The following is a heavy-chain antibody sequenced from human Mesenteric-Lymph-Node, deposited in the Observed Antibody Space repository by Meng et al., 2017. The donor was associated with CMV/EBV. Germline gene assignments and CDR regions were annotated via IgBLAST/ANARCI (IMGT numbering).Heavy chain of an antibody. Sequence: SETLSLTCTVSGYSISSGGYYWSWIRQHPGKGLEWIGYIYYSGSTYYNPSLKSRVTISVDTSKNQFSLKLSSVTAADTAVYYCARERVYYGSGTAYDDYWGQGTLVTVSS. CDR2: IYYSGST. D-gene: IGHD3-10*01. V-gene: IGHV4-31*03. CDR1: GYSISSGGYY. J-gene: IGHJ4*02. CDR3: ARERVYYGSGTAYDDY.